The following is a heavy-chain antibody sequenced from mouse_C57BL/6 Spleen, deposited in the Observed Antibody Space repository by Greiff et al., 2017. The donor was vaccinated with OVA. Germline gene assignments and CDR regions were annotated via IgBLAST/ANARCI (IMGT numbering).Heavy chain of an antibody. CDR1: GFSFNTYA. J-gene: IGHJ2*01. Sequence: DVKLVESGGGLVQPKGSLKLSCAASGFSFNTYAMNWVRQAPGKGLEWVARIRSKSNNYATYYAESVKDRFTISRDDSESMLYLQMNNLKTEDTAMYYCVRQSIYYGSSPSFDYWGQGTTLTVSS. D-gene: IGHD1-1*01. V-gene: IGHV10-1*01. CDR2: IRSKSNNYAT. CDR3: VRQSIYYGSSPSFDY.